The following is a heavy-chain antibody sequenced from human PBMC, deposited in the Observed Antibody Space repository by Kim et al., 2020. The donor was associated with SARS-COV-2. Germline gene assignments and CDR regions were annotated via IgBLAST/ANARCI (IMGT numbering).Heavy chain of an antibody. CDR3: ARDVWSSSSTGPSFDY. D-gene: IGHD6-6*01. CDR2: ISAYNGNT. J-gene: IGHJ4*02. CDR1: GYTFTDYG. Sequence: ASVKVSCKASGYTFTDYGISWVRQAPGQGLEWMGWISAYNGNTNYAQKVQCRVTMTTDTSTSTAYMELRSLRSDDAAMYFCARDVWSSSSTGPSFDYWGQGTLVTDSS. V-gene: IGHV1-18*01.